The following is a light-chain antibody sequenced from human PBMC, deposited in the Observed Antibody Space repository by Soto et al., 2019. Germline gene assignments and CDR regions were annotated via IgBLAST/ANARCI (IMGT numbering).Light chain of an antibody. J-gene: IGKJ1*01. CDR1: QSVSSN. V-gene: IGKV3-15*01. CDR3: QQYNNWPPWT. Sequence: LVMTQSPDTLSVSPGERATHSCRASQSVSSNLAWYQQKAGQAPRLLIYGASTRVTGIPARFSGSGSGTEFTLTISSLQSEEFAIYYCQQYNNWPPWTFGQGNRVDIK. CDR2: GAS.